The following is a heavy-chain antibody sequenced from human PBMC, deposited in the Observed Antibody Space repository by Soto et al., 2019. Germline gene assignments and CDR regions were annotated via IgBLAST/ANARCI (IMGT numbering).Heavy chain of an antibody. CDR1: GYTFTSYG. Sequence: QVQLVQSGAEVKKTGASVKVSCKASGYTFTSYGITWVRQAPGQGLEWMGWISAYNGNTNYAQKLQGRVTMTTDTSTSTAYMELRSLRSDDTAVYYCARAAPYYYYYYGMDVWGQGTTVTVSS. CDR2: ISAYNGNT. CDR3: ARAAPYYYYYYGMDV. V-gene: IGHV1-18*04. D-gene: IGHD6-6*01. J-gene: IGHJ6*02.